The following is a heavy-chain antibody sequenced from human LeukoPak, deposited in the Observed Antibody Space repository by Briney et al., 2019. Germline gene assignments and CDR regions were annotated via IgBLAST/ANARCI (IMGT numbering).Heavy chain of an antibody. CDR2: ISWNSGSI. CDR3: AKDKDPYSSIRNPYFDY. Sequence: GGSLRLSCAASGFTFDDYAMHWVRQAPGKGLEWVSGISWNSGSIGYADSVKGRFTISRDNAKNSLYLQMNSLRAEDMALYYCAKDKDPYSSIRNPYFDYWGQGTLVTVSS. D-gene: IGHD6-13*01. J-gene: IGHJ4*02. CDR1: GFTFDDYA. V-gene: IGHV3-9*03.